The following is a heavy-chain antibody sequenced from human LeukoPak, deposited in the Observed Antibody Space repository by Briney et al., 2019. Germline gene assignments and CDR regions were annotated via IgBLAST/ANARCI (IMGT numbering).Heavy chain of an antibody. V-gene: IGHV3-30-3*01. CDR1: GFTFSSYV. J-gene: IGHJ4*02. Sequence: GGSLRLSCAASGFTFSSYVMNWVRQAPGKGLEWMTIILSDGSKKDYADSVKGRFTISRDNSKNTLYLQMNSLRAEDTAVYYCAREKGPYGGHFDYWGQGTLVTVSS. CDR3: AREKGPYGGHFDY. CDR2: ILSDGSKK. D-gene: IGHD4-23*01.